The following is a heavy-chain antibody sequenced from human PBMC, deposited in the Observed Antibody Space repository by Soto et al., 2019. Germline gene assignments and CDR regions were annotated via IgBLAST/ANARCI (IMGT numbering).Heavy chain of an antibody. CDR2: ISYDGSNK. CDR3: ASHYMDSRSRDY. D-gene: IGHD2-2*02. Sequence: PGGSLRLSCAASGFTFSSYAMHWVRQAPGKGLEWVAVISYDGSNKYYADSVKGRFTISRDNSKNTLYLQMNSLRAEDTAVYYCASHYMDSRSRDYWGQGTLVTVSS. V-gene: IGHV3-30-3*01. J-gene: IGHJ4*02. CDR1: GFTFSSYA.